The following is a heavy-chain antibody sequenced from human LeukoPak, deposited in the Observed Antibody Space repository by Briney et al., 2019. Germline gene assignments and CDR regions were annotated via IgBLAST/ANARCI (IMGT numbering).Heavy chain of an antibody. CDR1: GFPFSDFS. CDR3: AKQSYARSLGE. CDR2: TNSGGTGT. D-gene: IGHD2-8*01. V-gene: IGHV3-23*01. Sequence: GGSLRLSCATSGFPFSDFSMSWVRQAPGKGLEWISTTNSGGTGTYYAESVKGRFTISRDNSKNTLYLQMSSLRVEDTAVYYCAKQSYARSLGEGGPGTLVSVSS. J-gene: IGHJ4*02.